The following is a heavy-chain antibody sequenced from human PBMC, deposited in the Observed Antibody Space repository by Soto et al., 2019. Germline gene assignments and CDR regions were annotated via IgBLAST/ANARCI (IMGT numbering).Heavy chain of an antibody. Sequence: LRLSCAASGFTFSSYGMHWVRQAPGKGLEWVAVISYDGSNKYYADSVKGRFTISRDNSKNTLYLQMNSLRAEDTAVYYCAKGRFARAPVLFDYWGQGTRVTVSS. CDR2: ISYDGSNK. CDR1: GFTFSSYG. D-gene: IGHD2-8*02. V-gene: IGHV3-30*18. CDR3: AKGRFARAPVLFDY. J-gene: IGHJ4*02.